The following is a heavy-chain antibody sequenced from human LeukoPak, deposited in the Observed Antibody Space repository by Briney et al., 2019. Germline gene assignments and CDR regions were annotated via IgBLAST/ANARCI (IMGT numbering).Heavy chain of an antibody. Sequence: GESLQISCQGSGYTFTSYWIGWVRQLPGKGLEWMGIIYPGDSDTRYSPSFQGQVTISADESISTAYLQWSSLKASDTAMYYCGRRYYGDHALGDWGQGTLVTVSS. CDR3: GRRYYGDHALGD. V-gene: IGHV5-51*01. CDR2: IYPGDSDT. J-gene: IGHJ4*02. CDR1: GYTFTSYW. D-gene: IGHD4-17*01.